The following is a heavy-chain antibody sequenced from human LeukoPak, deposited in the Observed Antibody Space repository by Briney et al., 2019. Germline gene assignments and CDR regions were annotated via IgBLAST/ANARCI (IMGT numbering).Heavy chain of an antibody. Sequence: GESLKISCKTSGYSFSNHWIGWVRQVPGRGLEWMAIIYPGDSDTKYSPSFQGQVTISADRSISTAYLQWSSLKASDTAMYYCARQPVAGNFDYWGQGTLVTVSS. V-gene: IGHV5-51*01. D-gene: IGHD6-19*01. CDR1: GYSFSNHW. CDR3: ARQPVAGNFDY. J-gene: IGHJ4*02. CDR2: IYPGDSDT.